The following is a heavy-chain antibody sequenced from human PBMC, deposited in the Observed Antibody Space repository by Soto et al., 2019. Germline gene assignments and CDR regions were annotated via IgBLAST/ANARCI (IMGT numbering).Heavy chain of an antibody. J-gene: IGHJ6*02. CDR1: GGTFSSYA. CDR2: IIPIFGTA. CDR3: ARDFPACSSTSCYGYYYYGMDV. D-gene: IGHD2-2*01. Sequence: QVQLVQSEAEVKKPGSSVKVSCKASGGTFSSYAISWVRQAPGQGLEWMGGIIPIFGTANYAQKFQGRVTITADESTSTAYMELSSLRSEDTAVYYCARDFPACSSTSCYGYYYYGMDVWGQGTTVTVSS. V-gene: IGHV1-69*01.